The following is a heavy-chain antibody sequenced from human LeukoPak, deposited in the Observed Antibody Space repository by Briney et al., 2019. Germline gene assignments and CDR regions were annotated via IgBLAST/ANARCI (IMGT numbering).Heavy chain of an antibody. Sequence: SETLSLTCTVSGGSISSYYWSWIRQPPGKGLEWIGYIYYSGSTNYNPSLKSRVTISVDTSKNQFSLKLSSVTAADTVVYYCARGGDSSSWYRYYYYYGMDVWGQGTTVTVSS. D-gene: IGHD6-13*01. CDR2: IYYSGST. CDR3: ARGGDSSSWYRYYYYYGMDV. V-gene: IGHV4-59*01. CDR1: GGSISSYY. J-gene: IGHJ6*02.